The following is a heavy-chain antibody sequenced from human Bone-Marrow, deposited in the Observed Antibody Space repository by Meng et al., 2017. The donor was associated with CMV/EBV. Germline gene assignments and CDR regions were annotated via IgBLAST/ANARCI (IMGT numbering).Heavy chain of an antibody. V-gene: IGHV3-53*05. J-gene: IGHJ6*02. Sequence: GGSLRLSCAAPGFTVSSNYMSWVRQAPGKGLEWVSVIYSGGSTYYADSVKGRFTISRDNSKNTLYLQMNSLRAEDTALYYCAKEACSSTSCPYYYYGMDVWGQGTTVTVSS. CDR1: GFTVSSNY. D-gene: IGHD2-2*01. CDR3: AKEACSSTSCPYYYYGMDV. CDR2: IYSGGST.